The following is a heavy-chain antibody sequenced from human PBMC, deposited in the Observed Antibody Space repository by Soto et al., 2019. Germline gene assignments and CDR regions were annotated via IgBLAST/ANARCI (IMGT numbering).Heavy chain of an antibody. Sequence: QVQLVESGGGVDQPGISLRLSCPASGFTFSSYGMHWVRQAPGKGLEWVAVIWYDGSNKYYADSVKGGFTNSRDNSKNTLYLQRNSLRAEDTALYYCARDGAGGGRCFDYWGQGTLVTVSS. V-gene: IGHV3-33*01. D-gene: IGHD6-19*01. CDR2: IWYDGSNK. J-gene: IGHJ4*02. CDR1: GFTFSSYG. CDR3: ARDGAGGGRCFDY.